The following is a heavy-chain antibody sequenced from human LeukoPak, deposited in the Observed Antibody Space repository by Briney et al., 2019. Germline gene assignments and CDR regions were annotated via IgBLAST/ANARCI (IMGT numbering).Heavy chain of an antibody. J-gene: IGHJ4*02. V-gene: IGHV3-7*01. CDR3: ARERAPFDY. Sequence: AGGSLRLSCAGSGFTFSSYWMTWVRQAAGKGLEWVANIKQDGSEIYYVDSVKGRFTISRDNAKNALYLQMNSLRAEDTAVYYCARERAPFDYWGQGTLVTVSS. CDR2: IKQDGSEI. CDR1: GFTFSSYW.